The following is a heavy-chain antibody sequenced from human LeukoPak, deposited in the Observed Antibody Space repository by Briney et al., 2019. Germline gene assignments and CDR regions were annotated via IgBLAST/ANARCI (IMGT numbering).Heavy chain of an antibody. D-gene: IGHD5-18*01. CDR1: GGSISSYY. Sequence: PSETLSLTCTVSGGSISSYYWSWIRQPPGKGLEWIGYIYYSGSTNYNPSPKSRVTISVDTSKNQFSLKLSSVTAADTAVYYCARWGPAAMAHNWFDPWGQGTLVTVSS. CDR2: IYYSGST. J-gene: IGHJ5*02. CDR3: ARWGPAAMAHNWFDP. V-gene: IGHV4-59*08.